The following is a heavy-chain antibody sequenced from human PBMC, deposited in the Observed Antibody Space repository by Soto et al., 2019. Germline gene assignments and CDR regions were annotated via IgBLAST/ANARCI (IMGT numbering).Heavy chain of an antibody. CDR1: GHTLSELS. Sequence: QVQLVQSGAEVKKPGASVKVSCKVSGHTLSELSIHWVRQATGKGLEWMGGFDPEDAETVYAQKFQGRVTMTEDTSTDTAYMELSSLRAEDSAVYYCATGEYDSSSYHPPAIDSWGQVTLVTVSP. D-gene: IGHD3-22*01. J-gene: IGHJ4*02. V-gene: IGHV1-24*01. CDR3: ATGEYDSSSYHPPAIDS. CDR2: FDPEDAET.